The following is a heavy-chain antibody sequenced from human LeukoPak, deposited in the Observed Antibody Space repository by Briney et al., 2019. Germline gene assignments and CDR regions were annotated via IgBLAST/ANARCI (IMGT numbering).Heavy chain of an antibody. D-gene: IGHD3-10*01. CDR3: AKDASALWFGELSSYFDY. CDR2: LGGSGSST. CDR1: GFTFSSYS. Sequence: PGGSLRLSCAASGFTFSSYSMNWVRQAPGKGLEWISGLGGSGSSTHYADSVKGRFTISRDNFKNTLYLQMNSLRAEDTAIYYCAKDASALWFGELSSYFDYWGQGTLVTVSS. V-gene: IGHV3-23*01. J-gene: IGHJ4*02.